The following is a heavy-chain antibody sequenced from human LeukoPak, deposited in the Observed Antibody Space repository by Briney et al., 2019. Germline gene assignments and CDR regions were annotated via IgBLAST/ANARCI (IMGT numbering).Heavy chain of an antibody. V-gene: IGHV4-4*07. Sequence: SETLSLTCTVSGGSISSYYWSWIRPPAGKGLEWIVRIYTSGSTNYNPSLKSRVTMSVDTSKNQFSLKLSSVTAADTAVYYCARRRGGTLGAHIFAYWGQGTLATVSS. J-gene: IGHJ4*02. CDR2: IYTSGST. CDR1: GGSISSYY. D-gene: IGHD1-26*01. CDR3: ARRRGGTLGAHIFAY.